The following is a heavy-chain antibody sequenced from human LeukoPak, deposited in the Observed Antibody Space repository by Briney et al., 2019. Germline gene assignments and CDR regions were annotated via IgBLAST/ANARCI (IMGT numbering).Heavy chain of an antibody. D-gene: IGHD2-21*02. CDR2: IYYSGST. CDR1: GGSISSSRFY. CDR3: ARHVSSDLRIVVVTSDWYFDR. V-gene: IGHV4-39*01. Sequence: PSETLSLTCIVSGGSISSSRFYWGWIRQPPGKGLKWIGTIYYSGSTYYNPSLKSRVTISADTSKNQFSLNLSSVTAADTGVYYCARHVSSDLRIVVVTSDWYFDRWGRGTLVTVSS. J-gene: IGHJ2*01.